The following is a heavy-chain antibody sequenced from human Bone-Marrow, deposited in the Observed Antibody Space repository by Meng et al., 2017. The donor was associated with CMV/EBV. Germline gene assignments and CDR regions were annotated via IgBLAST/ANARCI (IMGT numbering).Heavy chain of an antibody. CDR2: ISYDGSNK. CDR1: GFTFSYYA. D-gene: IGHD1-26*01. V-gene: IGHV3-30-3*01. Sequence: GESLKISCAASGFTFSYYAMHWVRQAPGKGLEWVAVISYDGSNKYYADSVKGRFTISRDNSKNTLYLQMNSLRAEDTAVYYCASGSGSLEGYFDYWGQGSLVTVAS. CDR3: ASGSGSLEGYFDY. J-gene: IGHJ4*02.